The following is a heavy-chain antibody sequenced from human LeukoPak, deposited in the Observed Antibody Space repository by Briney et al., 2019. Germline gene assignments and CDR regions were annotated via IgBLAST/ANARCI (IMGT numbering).Heavy chain of an antibody. V-gene: IGHV1-69*05. CDR2: IIPIFGTA. D-gene: IGHD5-18*01. CDR3: ARDTRGYSYAFDY. CDR1: GGTLSSYA. Sequence: SVKVSCKASGGTLSSYAISWVRQAPGQGLEWMGGIIPIFGTANYAQKFQGRVTITTDESTSTAYMELSSLRSEDTAVYYCARDTRGYSYAFDYWGQGTLVTVSS. J-gene: IGHJ4*02.